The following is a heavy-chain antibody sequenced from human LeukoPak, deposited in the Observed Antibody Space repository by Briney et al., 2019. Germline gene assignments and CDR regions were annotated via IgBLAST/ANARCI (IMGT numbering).Heavy chain of an antibody. Sequence: SETLSLTCTVSGDSISSYYWSWIRQPPGKGLEWIGYIYYSGSTNYNPSLKSRVTISVDTSKNQFSLKLSSVTAADTAVYYCARDLGPDFWSGPWGQGTLVTVSS. V-gene: IGHV4-59*01. CDR1: GDSISSYY. J-gene: IGHJ5*02. CDR2: IYYSGST. D-gene: IGHD3-3*01. CDR3: ARDLGPDFWSGP.